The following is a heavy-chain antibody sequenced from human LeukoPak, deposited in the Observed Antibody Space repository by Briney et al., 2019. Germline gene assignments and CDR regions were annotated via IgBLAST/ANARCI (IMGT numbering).Heavy chain of an antibody. Sequence: ASVKVSCKASGYTFTSYGISWVRQAPGQGLEWMGWISAYNGNTNYAQKLQGRVTMTTDTSTSTAYMELRSLRSDDTAVYYCVRDLRHRTLKLLTDYWGQGTLVTVSS. CDR3: VRDLRHRTLKLLTDY. CDR2: ISAYNGNT. D-gene: IGHD1-26*01. CDR1: GYTFTSYG. V-gene: IGHV1-18*01. J-gene: IGHJ4*02.